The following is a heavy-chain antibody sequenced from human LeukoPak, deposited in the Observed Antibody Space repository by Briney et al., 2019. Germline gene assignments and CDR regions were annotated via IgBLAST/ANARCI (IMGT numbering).Heavy chain of an antibody. J-gene: IGHJ6*02. D-gene: IGHD3-10*01. CDR1: GFTVSSNY. CDR3: ARVGGSGSYYIRYGMDV. V-gene: IGHV3-53*04. CDR2: IYSGGST. Sequence: PGGSLRLSCAASGFTVSSNYMSWVRQAPGKGLEWVSVIYSGGSTYYADSVKGRFTISRHNSKNTLYLQMNSLRAEDTAVYYCARVGGSGSYYIRYGMDVWGQGTTVTVSS.